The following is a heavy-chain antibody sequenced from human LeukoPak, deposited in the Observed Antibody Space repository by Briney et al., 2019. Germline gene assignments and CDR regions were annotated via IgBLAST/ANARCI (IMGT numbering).Heavy chain of an antibody. D-gene: IGHD3-10*01. CDR3: ARARISMVRGVISTDAFDI. CDR2: INPNSGGT. J-gene: IGHJ3*02. Sequence: ASVKVSCKASGYTFTGYYMHWVRQAPGQGLEWMGWINPNSGGTNYAQKFQGWVTMTRDTSINTAYMELSRLRSDDTAVYYCARARISMVRGVISTDAFDIWGQGTMVTVSS. CDR1: GYTFTGYY. V-gene: IGHV1-2*04.